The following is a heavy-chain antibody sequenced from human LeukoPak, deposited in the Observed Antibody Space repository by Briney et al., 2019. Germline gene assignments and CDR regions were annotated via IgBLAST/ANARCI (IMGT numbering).Heavy chain of an antibody. CDR3: ARDLYYYDSSGPFDY. CDR2: IIPIFGTA. D-gene: IGHD3-22*01. V-gene: IGHV1-69*13. Sequence: SVKVSCKASGGTFSSYAISWVRQAPGQGLDWMGGIIPIFGTANYAQKFQGRVTITADESTSTAYMELSSLSAEDTAVYYCARDLYYYDSSGPFDYWGQGTLVTVSS. CDR1: GGTFSSYA. J-gene: IGHJ4*02.